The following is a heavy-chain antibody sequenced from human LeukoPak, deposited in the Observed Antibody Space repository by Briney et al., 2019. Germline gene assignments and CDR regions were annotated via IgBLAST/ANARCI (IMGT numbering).Heavy chain of an antibody. CDR3: ARDRASLWFGEPPDY. J-gene: IGHJ4*02. Sequence: ASVKVSCKASGYTFTGYYMHWVRQAPGQGLEWMGWINPNSGGTNYAQKFQGRVTMTRDTSISTAYMELSRLRSDDTAVYYCARDRASLWFGEPPDYWGQETLVTVSS. D-gene: IGHD3-10*01. CDR2: INPNSGGT. V-gene: IGHV1-2*02. CDR1: GYTFTGYY.